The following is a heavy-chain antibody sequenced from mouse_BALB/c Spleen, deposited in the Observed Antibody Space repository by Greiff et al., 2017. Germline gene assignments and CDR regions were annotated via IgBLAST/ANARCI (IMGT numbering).Heavy chain of an antibody. J-gene: IGHJ3*01. D-gene: IGHD1-1*01. CDR1: GYTFTSYW. V-gene: IGHV1-69*02. Sequence: VQLQQSGAELVRPGASVKLSCKASGYTFTSYWINWVKQRPGQGLEWIGNIYPSDSYTNYNQKFKDKATLTVDKSSSTAYMQLSSPTSEDSAVYYCTREGYGSSLAWFAYWGQGTLVTVSA. CDR3: TREGYGSSLAWFAY. CDR2: IYPSDSYT.